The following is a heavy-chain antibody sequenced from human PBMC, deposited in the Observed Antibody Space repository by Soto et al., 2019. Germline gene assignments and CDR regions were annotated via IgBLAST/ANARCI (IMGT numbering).Heavy chain of an antibody. D-gene: IGHD3-10*01. J-gene: IGHJ6*02. V-gene: IGHV4-31*03. CDR3: ARARMVRGIIYYYGMDV. Sequence: QVQLQESGPGLVKSSQTLSLTCTVSGGSISSDGNYWSWIRQHPGKGLEWIGYIYSSGSTNYNPSLKSRVTISVDTSKNQFSLKLNSVTAADTAVYYCARARMVRGIIYYYGMDVWGQGTTVTVSS. CDR1: GGSISSDGNY. CDR2: IYSSGST.